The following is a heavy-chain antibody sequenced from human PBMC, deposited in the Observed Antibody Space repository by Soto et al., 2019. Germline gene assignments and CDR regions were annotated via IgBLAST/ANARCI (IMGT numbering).Heavy chain of an antibody. CDR3: ARARSYDSSVPRQAPSYFDY. CDR2: VIPIFGTA. Sequence: SVKVSCKAGGGTCSSYAVSGVRQAPGEGLEWRGGVIPIFGTANYAQKFQGRVTTTADESTSTAYMELSSLRSEDTAVYYCARARSYDSSVPRQAPSYFDYWGQRPLVTVSS. CDR1: GGTCSSYA. J-gene: IGHJ4*02. V-gene: IGHV1-69*13. D-gene: IGHD3-22*01.